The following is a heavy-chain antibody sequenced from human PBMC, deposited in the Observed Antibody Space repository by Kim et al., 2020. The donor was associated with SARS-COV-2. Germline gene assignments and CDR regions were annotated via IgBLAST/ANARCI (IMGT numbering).Heavy chain of an antibody. CDR1: GFTFSSYA. J-gene: IGHJ4*02. CDR3: AKDGDVNWNYFFDY. CDR2: ISGGGGST. Sequence: GGSLRLSCAASGFTFSSYAMRWVRQAPGKGLEWVSAISGGGGSTYYADSVKGRFTISRDNSKNTLYLQMNSLRAEDTAVYYCAKDGDVNWNYFFDYWGQGNLVTVSA. V-gene: IGHV3-23*01. D-gene: IGHD1-7*01.